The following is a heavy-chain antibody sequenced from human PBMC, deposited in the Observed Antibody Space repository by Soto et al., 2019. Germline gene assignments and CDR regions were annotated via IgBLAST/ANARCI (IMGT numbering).Heavy chain of an antibody. CDR2: VYYTGST. CDR1: GGSISGSY. CDR3: ARSVAVPGAHINY. Sequence: SETLSLTCSVSGGSISGSYWSWIRQSPGKGLEWLGYVYYTGSTNYSPSLRSRVSISVDTSKNEFSLRLSSVTAADTAVYFCARSVAVPGAHINYWGQGTQVTVSS. V-gene: IGHV4-59*01. D-gene: IGHD6-19*01. J-gene: IGHJ4*02.